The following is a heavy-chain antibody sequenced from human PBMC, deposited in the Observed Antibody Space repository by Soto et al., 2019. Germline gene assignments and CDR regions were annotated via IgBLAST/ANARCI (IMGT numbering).Heavy chain of an antibody. CDR3: AKDPRAVAKGYYFDY. D-gene: IGHD6-19*01. CDR1: GFTFSSYA. J-gene: IGHJ4*02. Sequence: GGSLRLSCAASGFTFSSYAMNWVRQAPGKGLEWVSVISGSGGSTYYADPVKGRFTISRDNSKNTLYLQMNSLRAEDTAVYYCAKDPRAVAKGYYFDYWGQGTQVTVSS. CDR2: ISGSGGST. V-gene: IGHV3-23*01.